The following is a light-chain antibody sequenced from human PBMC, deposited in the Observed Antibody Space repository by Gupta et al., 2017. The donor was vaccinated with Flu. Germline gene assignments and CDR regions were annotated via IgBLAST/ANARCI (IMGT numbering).Light chain of an antibody. V-gene: IGLV3-10*01. J-gene: IGLJ2*01. CDR3: YSTDSSGKEI. CDR2: EDS. Sequence: SYELTQPPSVSVSPGQTARITCSGDALPKKYAYWYQQKSGQAPVLVIYEDSKRPSGIPERFSASSSGTMATMTISGAQVEDEAYYYCYSTDSSGKEIFGGGTKLTVL. CDR1: ALPKKY.